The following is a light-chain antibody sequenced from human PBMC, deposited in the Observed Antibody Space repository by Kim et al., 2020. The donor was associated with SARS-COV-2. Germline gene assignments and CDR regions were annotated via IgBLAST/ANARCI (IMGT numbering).Light chain of an antibody. CDR3: QQYGSSHGYT. CDR2: GAS. J-gene: IGKJ2*01. Sequence: EIVLTQSPGTLSLSPGERATLSCRASQSVSSSYLAWYQQKPGQAPRLLIYGASSRATGIPDMFSGSGSGTDFTLTISRLEPEDFAVYYCQQYGSSHGYTFGQGTKLEI. CDR1: QSVSSSY. V-gene: IGKV3-20*01.